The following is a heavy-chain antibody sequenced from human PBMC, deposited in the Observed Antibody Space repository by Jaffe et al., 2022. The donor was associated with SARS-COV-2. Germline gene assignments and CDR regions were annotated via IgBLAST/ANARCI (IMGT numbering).Heavy chain of an antibody. CDR2: LYSGDET. CDR1: DFSVSSNY. J-gene: IGHJ2*01. Sequence: EVQLAESGGGLIQPGGSLRLSCVASDFSVSSNYMTWVRQAPGKGLEWVAVLYSGDETYYADSVQGRYTISRDDRKNTVFLQMKSLTAEDTAIYYCARGGSNNWNDGWGYFDLWGRGTLVTVSS. D-gene: IGHD1-20*01. CDR3: ARGGSNNWNDGWGYFDL. V-gene: IGHV3-53*01.